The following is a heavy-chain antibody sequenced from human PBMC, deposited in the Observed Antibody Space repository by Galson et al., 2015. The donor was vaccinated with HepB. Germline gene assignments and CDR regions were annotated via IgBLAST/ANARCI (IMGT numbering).Heavy chain of an antibody. V-gene: IGHV3-23*01. Sequence: SLRLSCAASGFTFSSYAMSWVRQAPGKGLEWVSAISGSGGSTYYADSVKGRFTISRDNSKNTLYLQMNSLRDEDTAVYYCARVGSSGWYGMDVWGQGTTVTVSS. CDR1: GFTFSSYA. J-gene: IGHJ6*02. CDR3: ARVGSSGWYGMDV. CDR2: ISGSGGST. D-gene: IGHD6-19*01.